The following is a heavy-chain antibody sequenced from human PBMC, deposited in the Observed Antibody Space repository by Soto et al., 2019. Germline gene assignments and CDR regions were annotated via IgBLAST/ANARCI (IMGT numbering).Heavy chain of an antibody. CDR2: ISSSSSYI. V-gene: IGHV3-21*01. CDR3: ARDGANALYYYYGMDV. J-gene: IGHJ6*02. D-gene: IGHD3-16*01. CDR1: GFTFSSYS. Sequence: SGGSLRLSCAASGFTFSSYSMNWVRQAPGKGLEWVSSISSSSSYIYYADSVKGRFTISRDNAKNSLYLQMNSLRAEDTAVYYCARDGANALYYYYGMDVWGQGTTVTVSS.